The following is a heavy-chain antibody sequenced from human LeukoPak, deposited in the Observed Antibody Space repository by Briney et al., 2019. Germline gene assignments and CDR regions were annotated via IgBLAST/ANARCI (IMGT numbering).Heavy chain of an antibody. CDR2: SHYSGRT. J-gene: IGHJ5*02. CDR3: GCTSNIPTVVSRVTISLDTPYKQFSLQVASETAAGGAGCVLSRQEYVRIFLGRYDP. CDR1: AAAISGLS. D-gene: IGHD4-11*01. V-gene: IGHV4-59*11. Sequence: SETMSLTCPVSAAAISGLSWGWIRQLPGKGLEWIGSSHYSGRTSTHTSLKTRATISLTTSQTQFSLRLTSVTAAAPADHYCGCTSNIPTVVSRVTISLDTPYKQFSLQVASETAAGGAGCVLSRQEYVRIFLGRYDPWGQRAL.